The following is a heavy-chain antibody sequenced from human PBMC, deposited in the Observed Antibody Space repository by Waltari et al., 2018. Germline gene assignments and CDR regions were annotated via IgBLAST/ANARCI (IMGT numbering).Heavy chain of an antibody. J-gene: IGHJ4*02. V-gene: IGHV1-69*02. Sequence: QVQLVQSGAEVKKPGSSVKVSCKASGGTFSSYTISWVRQAPGQGLEWMGRIIPILGIANYAQKFQGRVTITADKSTSTAYMELSSLRSEDTAVYYCARLADCSSTSCYAIDYWGQGTLVTVSS. D-gene: IGHD2-2*01. CDR3: ARLADCSSTSCYAIDY. CDR1: GGTFSSYT. CDR2: IIPILGIA.